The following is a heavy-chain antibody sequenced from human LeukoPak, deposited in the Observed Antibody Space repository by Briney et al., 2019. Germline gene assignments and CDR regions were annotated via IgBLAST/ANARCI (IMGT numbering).Heavy chain of an antibody. CDR2: IYYSGST. CDR1: GGSISSYY. J-gene: IGHJ5*02. V-gene: IGHV4-59*01. Sequence: PSETLSLTCTVSGGSISSYYWRWIRQPPGKGLEWIGYIYYSGSTNYNPSLKSRVTTSVDTSKNQFSLKLSSVTAADTAVYYCARVAERNWFDPWGQGTLVTVSS. D-gene: IGHD1-14*01. CDR3: ARVAERNWFDP.